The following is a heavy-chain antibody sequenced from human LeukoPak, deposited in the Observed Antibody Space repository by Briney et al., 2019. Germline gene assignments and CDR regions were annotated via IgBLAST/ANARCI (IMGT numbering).Heavy chain of an antibody. D-gene: IGHD4-11*01. V-gene: IGHV3-15*01. CDR1: GFIFSNYA. Sequence: PGGSLRLSCAASGFIFSNYAMHWVRQAPGKGLEWVGRVKTKAEGGTADYAAPVRGRFIVSRDVSDNTLYLQMNSLKTEDTAMYYCTSYVLTVTPDFWGQGTLVTVSS. CDR3: TSYVLTVTPDF. CDR2: VKTKAEGGTA. J-gene: IGHJ4*02.